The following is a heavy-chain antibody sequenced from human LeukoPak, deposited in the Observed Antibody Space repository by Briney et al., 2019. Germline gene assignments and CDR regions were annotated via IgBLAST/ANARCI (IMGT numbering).Heavy chain of an antibody. CDR3: ARGRGSGYFDY. Sequence: ASVKVSCKASGYTFTNYGIIWVRQAPGQGLEWMGRISTDSQSTNYIQKVQGRVTVTTDTSTSTVYMELRSLRSDDTAVYYCARGRGSGYFDYWGQGTLVTVSS. J-gene: IGHJ4*02. CDR2: ISTDSQST. V-gene: IGHV1-18*01. D-gene: IGHD3-10*01. CDR1: GYTFTNYG.